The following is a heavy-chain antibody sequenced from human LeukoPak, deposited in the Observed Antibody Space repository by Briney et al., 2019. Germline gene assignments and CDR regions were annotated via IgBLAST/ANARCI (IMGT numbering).Heavy chain of an antibody. J-gene: IGHJ6*02. CDR1: GFTFSSYA. CDR2: ISSSGRY. D-gene: IGHD3-22*01. CDR3: ARHPDSSGYSWAYYNYFAMDV. V-gene: IGHV3-21*01. Sequence: PGGSLRLSCAASGFTFSSYAMSWVRQAPGKGLEWVSCISSSGRYIYADSVRGRFTISRDNVKNSLYLQMTSLRAEDTAIYYCARHPDSSGYSWAYYNYFAMDVWGQGTTVTVSS.